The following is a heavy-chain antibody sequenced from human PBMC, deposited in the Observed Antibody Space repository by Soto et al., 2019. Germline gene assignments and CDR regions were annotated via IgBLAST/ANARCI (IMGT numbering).Heavy chain of an antibody. D-gene: IGHD2-2*01. Sequence: SVKVSCKDSGGTFSSSTFVWVRQAPGQGIEWMGRIIPILGIANYAQKFQGRVTITAYILTSTAYMELSSLRSDDTAVYYCARGKDCSTTSCYSPNWFDPWGQGTLVTVSS. J-gene: IGHJ5*02. V-gene: IGHV1-69*02. CDR1: GGTFSSST. CDR2: IIPILGIA. CDR3: ARGKDCSTTSCYSPNWFDP.